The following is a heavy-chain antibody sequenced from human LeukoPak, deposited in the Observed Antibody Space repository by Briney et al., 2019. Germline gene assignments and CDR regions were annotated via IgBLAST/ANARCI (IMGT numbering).Heavy chain of an antibody. D-gene: IGHD3-10*01. CDR1: GGSISSYY. J-gene: IGHJ4*02. Sequence: PSETLSLTCTVSGGSISSYYWSWIRQPAGKGLEWIGRIYTSGSTNYNPSLKSRVTMSVDTSKNQFSLKLSSATAVDTAVYYCARVDPRSGSLDYWGQGTLVTVSS. V-gene: IGHV4-4*07. CDR2: IYTSGST. CDR3: ARVDPRSGSLDY.